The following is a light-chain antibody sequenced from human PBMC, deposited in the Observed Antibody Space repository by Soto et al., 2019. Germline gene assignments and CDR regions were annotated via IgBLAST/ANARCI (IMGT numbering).Light chain of an antibody. CDR1: SSNIGSNY. V-gene: IGLV1-47*01. CDR2: RNN. J-gene: IGLJ1*01. Sequence: QSVLTQPPSASGTPGQRVTISCSGSSSNIGSNYVYWYQQLPGTAPKLLIYRNNQRPSGVPDRFSGSKSGTSASLAISGLRSEDEADYYCAAWDDSLGVGVFGTGTKVTVL. CDR3: AAWDDSLGVGV.